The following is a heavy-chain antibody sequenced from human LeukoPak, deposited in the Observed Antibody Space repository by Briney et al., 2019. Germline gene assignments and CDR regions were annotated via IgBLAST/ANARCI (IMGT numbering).Heavy chain of an antibody. CDR3: ARLAVGIDY. D-gene: IGHD6-19*01. CDR2: IYYSGST. V-gene: IGHV4-30-4*08. Sequence: TSETLSLTCTVSGGPISSGDYYWSWIRQPPGKGLEWIGYIYYSGSTYYNPSLKSRVTISVDTSKNQFSLKLSSVTAADTAVYYCARLAVGIDYWGQGTLVTVSS. CDR1: GGPISSGDYY. J-gene: IGHJ4*02.